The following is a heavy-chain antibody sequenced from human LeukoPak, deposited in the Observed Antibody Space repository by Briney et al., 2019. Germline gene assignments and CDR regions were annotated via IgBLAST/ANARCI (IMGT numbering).Heavy chain of an antibody. D-gene: IGHD1-7*01. J-gene: IGHJ4*02. CDR1: GFTFSSYS. Sequence: GGSLRLSCAASGFTFSSYSMNWVRQAPGKGLEWVSYISSSSSTIYYADSVKGRFTISRDNAKNSLYLQMNSLRAEDMAVYYCARDQGWNYEGRVYWGQGTLVTVSP. CDR2: ISSSSSTI. V-gene: IGHV3-48*01. CDR3: ARDQGWNYEGRVY.